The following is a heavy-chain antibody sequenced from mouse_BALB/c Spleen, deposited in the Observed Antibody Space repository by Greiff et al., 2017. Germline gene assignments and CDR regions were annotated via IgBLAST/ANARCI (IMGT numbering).Heavy chain of an antibody. CDR3: ARTYYGNYGAMDY. V-gene: IGHV3-8*02. J-gene: IGHJ4*01. CDR2: ISYSGST. Sequence: EVQLVESGPSLVKPSQTLSLTCSVTGDSITSGYWNWIRKFPGNKLEYMGYISYSGSTYYNPSLKSRISITRDTSKNQYYLQLNSVTTEDTATYYCARTYYGNYGAMDYWGQGTSVTVSS. D-gene: IGHD2-10*01. CDR1: GDSITSGY.